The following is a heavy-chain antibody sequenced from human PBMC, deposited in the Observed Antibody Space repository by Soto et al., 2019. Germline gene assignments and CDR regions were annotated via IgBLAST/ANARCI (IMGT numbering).Heavy chain of an antibody. D-gene: IGHD1-26*01. Sequence: QVQLVQSGAEVKQPGASVRVSCKASGYTFTSYDINWVRQAAGQGFEWMGWMSPNSGKTGYAQKFQGRITMTRNTSISTAYMELSSLTSEDTAAYYCGRGFELVTWFDPWGQGTLVTVSS. CDR2: MSPNSGKT. V-gene: IGHV1-8*01. CDR3: GRGFELVTWFDP. CDR1: GYTFTSYD. J-gene: IGHJ5*02.